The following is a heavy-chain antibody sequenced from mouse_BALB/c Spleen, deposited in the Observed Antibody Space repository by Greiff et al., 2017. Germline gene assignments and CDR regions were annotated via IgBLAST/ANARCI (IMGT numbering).Heavy chain of an antibody. J-gene: IGHJ2*01. Sequence: EVHLVESGGGLVQPGGSRKLSCAASGFTFSSFGMHWVRQAPEKGLEWVAYISSGSSTIYYADTVKGRFTISRDNPKNTLFLQMTSLRSEDTAMYYCASWLFDYWGQGTTLTVSS. CDR1: GFTFSSFG. V-gene: IGHV5-17*02. CDR3: ASWLFDY. CDR2: ISSGSSTI.